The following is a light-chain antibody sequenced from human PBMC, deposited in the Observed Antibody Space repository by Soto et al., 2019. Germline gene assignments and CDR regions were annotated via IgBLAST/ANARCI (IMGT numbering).Light chain of an antibody. CDR3: QQYNNWPQA. CDR1: QNVNSN. J-gene: IGKJ5*01. Sequence: EIVMTQSPASLSVSPGERATLSCRASQNVNSNLAWYQQKPGQAPRLLIYGASTRATGIPARFSGSGSGTEFTLTISSLQSEDFAVYYCQQYNNWPQAFGQGTRLEIK. V-gene: IGKV3-15*01. CDR2: GAS.